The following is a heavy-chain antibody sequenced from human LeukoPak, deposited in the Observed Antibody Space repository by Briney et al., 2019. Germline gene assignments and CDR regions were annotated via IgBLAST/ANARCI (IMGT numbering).Heavy chain of an antibody. V-gene: IGHV3-30-3*01. J-gene: IGHJ4*02. CDR2: ISYDGSNK. D-gene: IGHD5-24*01. CDR1: GFTFSSYA. Sequence: SGGSLRLSCAASGFTFSSYAMHWVRQAPGKGLEWVAVISYDGSNKYYADSVKDRFTISRDNSKNTLYLQMNSLRAEDTAVYYCARDVEMAHWGQGTLVTVSS. CDR3: ARDVEMAH.